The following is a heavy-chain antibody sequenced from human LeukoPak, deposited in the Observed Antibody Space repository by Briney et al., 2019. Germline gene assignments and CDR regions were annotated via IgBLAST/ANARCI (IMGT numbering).Heavy chain of an antibody. Sequence: GGSLRLSCVASGFSFSNYWMSWVRQAPGKGLEWVGHAKQDGSETHYVDSVKGRFTVSRDNAKNLLFLQMNSLRVEDTAMYYCARDLPSSGYWYRDAFDIWGQGTMVTVSS. CDR3: ARDLPSSGYWYRDAFDI. CDR1: GFSFSNYW. D-gene: IGHD3-22*01. CDR2: AKQDGSET. V-gene: IGHV3-7*01. J-gene: IGHJ3*02.